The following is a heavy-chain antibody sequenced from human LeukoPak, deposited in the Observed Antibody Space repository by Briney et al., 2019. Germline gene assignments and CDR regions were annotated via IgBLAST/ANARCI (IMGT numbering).Heavy chain of an antibody. Sequence: GGSLRLSGAASGVTSSGSAMHWVRQASGKGLEWVGRIRSKVNNYATAYAASVKGRFTISRDESKNTAYLQMNSLKTEDTAVFYCTRRSGDDSRGYYDYWGQGTLVTVSS. J-gene: IGHJ4*02. CDR3: TRRSGDDSRGYYDY. CDR1: GVTSSGSA. CDR2: IRSKVNNYAT. D-gene: IGHD3-22*01. V-gene: IGHV3-73*01.